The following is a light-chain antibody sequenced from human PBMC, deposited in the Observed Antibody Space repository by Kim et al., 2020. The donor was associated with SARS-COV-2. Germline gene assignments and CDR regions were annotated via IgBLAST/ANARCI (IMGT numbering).Light chain of an antibody. J-gene: IGKJ4*01. Sequence: VAPGERATLTCRASQSVSSNLAGYHQKPGQAPRLLIYCASTRATGIPVRFSGSGSGTEFTLTISNLQSEDFAGYYCQQYNNWPLTFGGGTKVDIK. V-gene: IGKV3-15*01. CDR3: QQYNNWPLT. CDR2: CAS. CDR1: QSVSSN.